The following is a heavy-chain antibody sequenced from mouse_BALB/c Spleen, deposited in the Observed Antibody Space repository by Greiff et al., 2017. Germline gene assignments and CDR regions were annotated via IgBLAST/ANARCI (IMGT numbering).Heavy chain of an antibody. CDR1: GYTFTDYN. J-gene: IGHJ4*01. D-gene: IGHD2-10*02. CDR2: IYPYNGGT. V-gene: IGHV1S29*02. Sequence: EVQLVESGPELVKPGASVKISCKASGYTFTDYNMHWVKQSHGKSLEWIGYIYPYNGGTGYNQKFKSKATLTVDNSSSTAYMELRSLTSEDSAVYYCARVEYGLDAMDYWGQGTSVTVSS. CDR3: ARVEYGLDAMDY.